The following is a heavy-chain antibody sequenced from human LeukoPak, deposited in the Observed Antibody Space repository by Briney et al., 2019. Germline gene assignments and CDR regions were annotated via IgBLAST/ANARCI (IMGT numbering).Heavy chain of an antibody. CDR1: GYTFTGYY. V-gene: IGHV1-46*01. D-gene: IGHD3-9*01. Sequence: ASVKVSCKASGYTFTGYYMHWVRQAPGQGLEWMGIINPSGGSTSYAQKFQGRVTMTRDMSTSTVYMELSSLRSEDTAVYYCASGGYDGEYYDILTGHGFDPWGQGTLVTVSS. CDR3: ASGGYDGEYYDILTGHGFDP. J-gene: IGHJ5*02. CDR2: INPSGGST.